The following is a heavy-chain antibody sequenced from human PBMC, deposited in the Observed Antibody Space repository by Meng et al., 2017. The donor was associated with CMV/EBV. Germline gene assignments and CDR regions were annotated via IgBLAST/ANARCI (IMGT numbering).Heavy chain of an antibody. CDR2: ISSSGSTI. CDR1: GFTFSDYY. Sequence: GESLKISCAASGFTFSDYYMSWIRQAPGKGLEWVSYISSSGSTIYYADSVKGRFTISRDNAKNSLYLQMNSLRAEGTAVYYCAAELVADYYYYYGMDVWGQGTTVTVSS. V-gene: IGHV3-11*04. CDR3: AAELVADYYYYYGMDV. D-gene: IGHD2-8*02. J-gene: IGHJ6*02.